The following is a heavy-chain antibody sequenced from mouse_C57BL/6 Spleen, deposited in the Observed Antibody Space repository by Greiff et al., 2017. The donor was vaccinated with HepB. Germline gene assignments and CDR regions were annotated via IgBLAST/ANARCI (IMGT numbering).Heavy chain of an antibody. CDR2: IYPGSGST. V-gene: IGHV1-55*01. CDR1: GYTFTSYW. D-gene: IGHD1-1*01. J-gene: IGHJ3*01. Sequence: QVQLQQPGAELVKPGASVKMSCKASGYTFTSYWITWVKQRPGQGLEWIGDIYPGSGSTNYNEKFKSKATLTVDKSSSTAYMQLSSLTSEDSAVYYCARSTAYYYGSSSWLAYWGQGTLVTVSA. CDR3: ARSTAYYYGSSSWLAY.